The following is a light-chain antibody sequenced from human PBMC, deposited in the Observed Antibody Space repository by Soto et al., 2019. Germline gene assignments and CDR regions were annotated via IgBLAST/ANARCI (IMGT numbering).Light chain of an antibody. CDR3: QSSDSSLSGSVV. CDR1: SSNIGAGYD. V-gene: IGLV1-40*01. J-gene: IGLJ2*01. CDR2: GNS. Sequence: QLVLTQPPSVSGAPGQGVTISCTGSSSNIGAGYDVHWYQQLPGTAPKVLIYGNSNRPSGVPDRFSGSKSGTSASLAITGLQADDEGDYYCQSSDSSLSGSVVFGGGTKLTVL.